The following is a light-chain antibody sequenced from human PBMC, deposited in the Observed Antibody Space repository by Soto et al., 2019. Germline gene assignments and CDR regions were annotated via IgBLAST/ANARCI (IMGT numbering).Light chain of an antibody. CDR1: SSDVGSYNL. J-gene: IGLJ3*02. CDR3: CSYAGSSFWV. V-gene: IGLV2-23*01. CDR2: EGS. Sequence: QSALTQPASVSGSPGQSITISCTGTSSDVGSYNLVSWYQQHPGKAPKLMIYEGSKRPSGVSNRFSGSKSGNTASLTISGLQAEDEADYYCCSYAGSSFWVFGGGTKLTVL.